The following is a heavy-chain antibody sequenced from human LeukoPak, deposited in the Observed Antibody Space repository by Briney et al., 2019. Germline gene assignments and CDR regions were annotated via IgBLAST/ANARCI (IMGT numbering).Heavy chain of an antibody. J-gene: IGHJ4*02. CDR3: ARGLAYQLLLYPDFDY. CDR2: MNPNSGNT. CDR1: GYTFTSYD. Sequence: ASVKVSCKASGYTFTSYDINWVRQATGQGLERMGWMNPNSGNTGYAQKFQGRVTMTRNTSISTAYMELSSLRSEDTAVYYCARGLAYQLLLYPDFDYWGQGTLVTVSS. D-gene: IGHD2-2*02. V-gene: IGHV1-8*01.